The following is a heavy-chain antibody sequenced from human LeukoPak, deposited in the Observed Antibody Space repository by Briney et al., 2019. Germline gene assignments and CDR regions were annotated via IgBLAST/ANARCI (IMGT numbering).Heavy chain of an antibody. CDR1: GFTVSSNY. CDR3: AREYYSGSYSRGMDV. J-gene: IGHJ6*02. D-gene: IGHD1-26*01. V-gene: IGHV3-53*01. Sequence: QTGGSLRLSCAASGFTVSSNYMSWVRQAPGRGLEWVSDIYTGGSTYYADSVRGRFTISRDDSKNTLYHQMNSLRAEDTAVYYCAREYYSGSYSRGMDVWGQGTTVTVSS. CDR2: IYTGGST.